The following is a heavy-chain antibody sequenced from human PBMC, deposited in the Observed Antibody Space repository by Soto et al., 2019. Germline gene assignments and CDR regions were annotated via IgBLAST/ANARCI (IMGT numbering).Heavy chain of an antibody. CDR1: GFTLSTYA. Sequence: QVQLVESGGGGVQPGRSLRLSCAASGFTLSTYAMHWVRQAPGKGLEWVAVMWNDGSNDYYADSVKGRFTISRDNFKNTVYLQMNSLRVEDTAVYYCARDSQADSANYLDYWGQGTLVTVSS. J-gene: IGHJ4*02. D-gene: IGHD1-26*01. V-gene: IGHV3-33*01. CDR3: ARDSQADSANYLDY. CDR2: MWNDGSND.